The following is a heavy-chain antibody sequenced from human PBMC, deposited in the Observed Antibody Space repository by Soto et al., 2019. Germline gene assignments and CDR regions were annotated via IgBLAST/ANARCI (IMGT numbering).Heavy chain of an antibody. D-gene: IGHD1-26*01. J-gene: IGHJ4*02. Sequence: EVPLLESGGGLVQPGGSLRLSCAASGFTFSSYAMRWVRQAPGKGLEWVSAISGSGDSTYYADSVKGRFTISRDNSKNTLYLQMNSLRAEDTAVYYCARRGSGSYYDYWGQGTLVIVSS. CDR3: ARRGSGSYYDY. V-gene: IGHV3-23*01. CDR2: ISGSGDST. CDR1: GFTFSSYA.